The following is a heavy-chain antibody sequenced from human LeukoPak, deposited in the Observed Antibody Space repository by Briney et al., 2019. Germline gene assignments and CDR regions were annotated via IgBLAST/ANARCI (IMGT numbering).Heavy chain of an antibody. D-gene: IGHD6-19*01. J-gene: IGHJ4*02. CDR1: GGSFSGYY. CDR3: ARAAEYSSGWYLFDY. CDR2: INHSGST. V-gene: IGHV4-34*01. Sequence: PSVTLSLTCAVYGGSFSGYYWSWIRQPPGKGLEWIGEINHSGSTNYNPSLKTRVTMSVDTSKNQVSLKLSSVTAADTAMYYCARAAEYSSGWYLFDYWGQGILVTVSA.